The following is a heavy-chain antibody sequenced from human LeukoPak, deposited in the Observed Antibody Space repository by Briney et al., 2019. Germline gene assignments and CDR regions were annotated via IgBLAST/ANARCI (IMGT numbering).Heavy chain of an antibody. CDR3: ASGRVGATIVDY. J-gene: IGHJ4*02. CDR2: IIPILGIA. D-gene: IGHD1-26*01. V-gene: IGHV1-69*04. CDR1: GGTFSSYA. Sequence: SVKVPCKASGGTFSSYAISWVRQAPGQGLEWMGRIIPILGIANYAQKFQGRVTITADKSTSTAYMELSSLRSEDTAVYYCASGRVGATIVDYWGQGTLVTVSS.